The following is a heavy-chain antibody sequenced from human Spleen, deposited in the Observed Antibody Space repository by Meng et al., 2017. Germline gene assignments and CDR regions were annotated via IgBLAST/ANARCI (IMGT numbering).Heavy chain of an antibody. CDR1: GFTFSSYT. Sequence: GESLKISCAASGFTFSSYTMSWVRQAPGKGLEWVSVISGSDGNTYYVDSVKGRFTISRDNSKNTLYLQMNSLRAEDTAVYYCAKDWNLGGYWGQGTLVTVSS. D-gene: IGHD3-16*01. CDR3: AKDWNLGGY. CDR2: ISGSDGNT. J-gene: IGHJ4*02. V-gene: IGHV3-23*01.